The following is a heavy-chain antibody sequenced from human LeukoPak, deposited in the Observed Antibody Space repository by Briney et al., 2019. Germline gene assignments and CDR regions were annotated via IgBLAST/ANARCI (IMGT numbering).Heavy chain of an antibody. J-gene: IGHJ4*02. CDR2: IYPGDSDT. D-gene: IGHD2-15*01. Sequence: PGGSLKISCKGSGYSFTSYWIDWVRQMPGKGLEWMGIIYPGDSDTRYSPSFQGQVTISADKSISTAYLQWSSLKASDTAMYYCARPGYCSGGSCYSYDYWGQGTLVTVSS. V-gene: IGHV5-51*01. CDR3: ARPGYCSGGSCYSYDY. CDR1: GYSFTSYW.